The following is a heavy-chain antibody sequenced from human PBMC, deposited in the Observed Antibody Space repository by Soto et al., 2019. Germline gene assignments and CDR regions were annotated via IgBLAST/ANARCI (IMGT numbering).Heavy chain of an antibody. CDR1: GGSISSGGYS. J-gene: IGHJ4*02. CDR2: IYRSGST. D-gene: IGHD3-3*01. V-gene: IGHV4-30-2*01. CDR3: ARGTIFGVILDY. Sequence: SETLSLTCAVSGGSISSGGYSWSWIRQPPGKGLEWIGYIYRSGSTYYNPSLKSRVTISVDRSKNQFSLKLSSVTAADTAVYYCARGTIFGVILDYWGQGXLVTVHS.